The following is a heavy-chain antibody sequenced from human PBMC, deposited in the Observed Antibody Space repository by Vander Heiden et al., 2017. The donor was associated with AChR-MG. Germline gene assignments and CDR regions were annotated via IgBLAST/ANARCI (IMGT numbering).Heavy chain of an antibody. J-gene: IGHJ1*01. CDR3: AKDLRTMIAH. CDR1: GLTLSSYG. Sequence: QVQLVESGGGVVQPGRSLRLSCAASGLTLSSYGMHWVRQAPGKGLEWVAVISYDGSNKYYADSVKGRFTISRDNSKNTLYLQMNSLRAEDTAVYYCAKDLRTMIAHWGQGTLVTVSS. CDR2: ISYDGSNK. D-gene: IGHD3-22*01. V-gene: IGHV3-30*18.